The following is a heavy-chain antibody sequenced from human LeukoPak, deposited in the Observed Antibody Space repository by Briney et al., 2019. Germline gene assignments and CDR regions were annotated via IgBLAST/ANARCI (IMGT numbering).Heavy chain of an antibody. J-gene: IGHJ6*03. Sequence: SETLPLTCTVSGGSISSGGYYWSWIRQHPGKGLEWIGYIYYSGSTYYNPSLKSRVTISVDTSKNQFSLKLSSVTAADTAVYYCARGPRVVPAAAAYYYYMDVWGKGTTVTVSS. D-gene: IGHD2-2*01. CDR1: GGSISSGGYY. CDR3: ARGPRVVPAAAAYYYYMDV. CDR2: IYYSGST. V-gene: IGHV4-31*03.